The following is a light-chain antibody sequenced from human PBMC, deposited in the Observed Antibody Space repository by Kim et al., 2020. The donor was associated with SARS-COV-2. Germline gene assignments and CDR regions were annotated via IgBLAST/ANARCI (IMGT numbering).Light chain of an antibody. J-gene: IGKJ2*01. CDR2: WAS. CDR3: QQYFSTPYT. Sequence: DIVMTQSPDSLAVSLGERATINCKSSQSVLYRSNNKNYLAWYQQKPGQPPKLLIYWASTRESGVPDRFSGSGSGTDFTLTISSLQAEDVAFYYCQQYFSTPYTFGQGTKLEI. V-gene: IGKV4-1*01. CDR1: QSVLYRSNNKNY.